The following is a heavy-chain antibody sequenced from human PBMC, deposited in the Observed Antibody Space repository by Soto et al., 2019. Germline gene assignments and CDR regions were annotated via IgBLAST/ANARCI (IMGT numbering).Heavy chain of an antibody. CDR1: GYTFTGYY. CDR2: INPNSGGT. D-gene: IGHD6-6*01. V-gene: IGHV1-2*02. Sequence: QVQLVQFGAEVKKPGASVKVSCKASGYTFTGYYMHWVRQAPGQGYEWMGWINPNSGGTNYAQKFQGRVTMTRYTSIGTAYMELSRLRSDDTAVYYCAREVAAARQDYYYGMDVWGQGTTVTVSS. CDR3: AREVAAARQDYYYGMDV. J-gene: IGHJ6*02.